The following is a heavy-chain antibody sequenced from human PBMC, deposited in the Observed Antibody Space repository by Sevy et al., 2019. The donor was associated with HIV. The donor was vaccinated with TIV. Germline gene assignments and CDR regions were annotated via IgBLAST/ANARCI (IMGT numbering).Heavy chain of an antibody. D-gene: IGHD2-15*01. J-gene: IGHJ6*02. Sequence: GGSLRLSCAVSGFTISTYSMTWVRQAPGKGLEWVSSISSSSNYIYYPDSVKGRFTISRDNAKNSLYLQMNSLRAEDTAVYYCARVKAYCSGGSCYSTMGADVWGQGTTVTVSS. CDR1: GFTISTYS. CDR3: ARVKAYCSGGSCYSTMGADV. V-gene: IGHV3-21*01. CDR2: ISSSSNYI.